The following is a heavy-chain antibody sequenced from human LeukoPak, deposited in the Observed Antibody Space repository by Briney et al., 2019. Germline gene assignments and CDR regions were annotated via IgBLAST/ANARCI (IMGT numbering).Heavy chain of an antibody. V-gene: IGHV1-2*02. CDR2: INPNSGGT. J-gene: IGHJ4*02. CDR3: ARGFDYVWGSYRFYFDY. CDR1: GYTFTGYC. D-gene: IGHD3-16*02. Sequence: ASVKVSCKASGYTFTGYCMHWVRQAPGQGLEWMGWINPNSGGTNYAQKFQGRVTMTRDTSISTAYMELSRLRSDDTAVYYCARGFDYVWGSYRFYFDYWGQGTLVTVSS.